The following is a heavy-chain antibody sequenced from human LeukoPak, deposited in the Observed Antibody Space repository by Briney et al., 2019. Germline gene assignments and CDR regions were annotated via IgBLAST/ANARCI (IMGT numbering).Heavy chain of an antibody. CDR2: ISGSGDST. Sequence: GGSLRLSCAASGFTFSSYSMNWVRQAPGKGLEWVSVISGSGDSTFYADSVKGRFTISRDNSKNTLSLQMNSLRVEDTAIYYCAKGAGDSRYSTVDYWGQGTLVTVSS. D-gene: IGHD2-15*01. J-gene: IGHJ4*02. V-gene: IGHV3-23*01. CDR3: AKGAGDSRYSTVDY. CDR1: GFTFSSYS.